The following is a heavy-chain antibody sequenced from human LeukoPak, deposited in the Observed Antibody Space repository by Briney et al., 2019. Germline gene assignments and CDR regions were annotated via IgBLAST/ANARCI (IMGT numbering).Heavy chain of an antibody. CDR3: ARVVGLTGYSSNWYSGYYYYMDV. Sequence: SVKVSCKASGYTFTSYGISWVRQAPGQGLEWMGWISAYNGNTNYAQKLQGRVTMTTDKSTSTAYMKLSSLRSEDTAVYYCARVVGLTGYSSNWYSGYYYYMDVWGKGTTVTVSS. V-gene: IGHV1-18*01. CDR2: ISAYNGNT. J-gene: IGHJ6*03. D-gene: IGHD6-13*01. CDR1: GYTFTSYG.